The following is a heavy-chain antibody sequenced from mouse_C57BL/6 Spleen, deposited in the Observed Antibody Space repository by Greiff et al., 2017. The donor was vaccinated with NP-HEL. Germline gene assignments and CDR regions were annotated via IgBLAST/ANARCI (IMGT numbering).Heavy chain of an antibody. CDR1: GYSFTDYN. Sequence: VQLKESGPELVKPGASVKISCKASGYSFTDYNMNWVKQSNGKSLEWIGVINPNYGTTSYNQKFKGKATLTVDQSSSTAYMQLNSLTSEDSAVYYCARRGLYYDYDENWFAYWGQGTLVTVSA. CDR2: INPNYGTT. V-gene: IGHV1-39*01. D-gene: IGHD2-4*01. CDR3: ARRGLYYDYDENWFAY. J-gene: IGHJ3*01.